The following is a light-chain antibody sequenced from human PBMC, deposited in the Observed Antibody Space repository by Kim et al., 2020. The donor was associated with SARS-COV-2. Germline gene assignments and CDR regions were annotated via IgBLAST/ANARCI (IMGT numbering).Light chain of an antibody. V-gene: IGLV3-1*01. CDR3: QVWDSTTTV. J-gene: IGLJ2*01. CDR2: QDT. CDR1: KLGEKY. Sequence: SGSPRQTASITCSGDKLGEKYVCWYQQRPGQSPVVVIYQDTNRPSGIPERFSGSNSGNTATLTISGTQAMDEADYYCQVWDSTTTVFGGGTQLTVL.